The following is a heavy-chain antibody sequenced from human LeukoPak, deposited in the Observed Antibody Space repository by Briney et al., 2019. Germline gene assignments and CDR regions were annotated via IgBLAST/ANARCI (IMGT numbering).Heavy chain of an antibody. CDR2: ISSSDTYI. Sequence: PSETLSLTCTVSGGSISSYYWSWVRQAPGKGLEWVSSISSSDTYIYYADSVKGRFTISRDNARNSLYLQMNSLRAEDTAVYYCARDVSGSSSWVRFDYWGQGTLVTVSS. J-gene: IGHJ4*02. V-gene: IGHV3-21*01. CDR1: GGSISSYY. D-gene: IGHD6-13*01. CDR3: ARDVSGSSSWVRFDY.